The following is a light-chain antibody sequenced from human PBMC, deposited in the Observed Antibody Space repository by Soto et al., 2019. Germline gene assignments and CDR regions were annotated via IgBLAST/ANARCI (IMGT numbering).Light chain of an antibody. V-gene: IGKV3-20*01. CDR2: GAS. CDR1: QSVSSSY. Sequence: IVWMHSPGTVSXXPREXSTLXSWXSQSVSSSYLAWYQQKPGHATRLLIYGASKRATGIPDRLSGSGSGTDFTLTISRLEPEDFAVYYCQQYGGSLGTFGQ. CDR3: QQYGGSLGT. J-gene: IGKJ5*01.